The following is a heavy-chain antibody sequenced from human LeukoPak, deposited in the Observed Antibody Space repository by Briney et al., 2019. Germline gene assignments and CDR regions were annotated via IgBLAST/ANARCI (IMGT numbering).Heavy chain of an antibody. J-gene: IGHJ4*02. CDR2: INPNTIVT. CDR1: GYTFTDYY. D-gene: IGHD2-21*02. V-gene: IGHV1-2*02. CDR3: VRGDEGIDVTGGPSEF. Sequence: ASVKVSFRTSGYTFTDYYIHWVRQARGQGREWMGWINPNTIVTNYTQKFRGRVTMTRDTAINTVYMYLTRLSSDDTAVYYCVRGDEGIDVTGGPSEFWGQGTLVTVSS.